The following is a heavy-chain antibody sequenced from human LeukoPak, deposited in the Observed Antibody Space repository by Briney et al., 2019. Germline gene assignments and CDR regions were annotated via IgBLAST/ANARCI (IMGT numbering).Heavy chain of an antibody. CDR3: AKKGCSGGSCYLTGYYFEY. Sequence: GGSLRLSCAASGFTVSSNYMSWVRQAPGKGLEWVAFIRYDGSNKYYAESVKGRFTISRDNSKNTLYLQMNSLRAEDTAVYYCAKKGCSGGSCYLTGYYFEYWGQGTLVTVSS. CDR1: GFTVSSNY. V-gene: IGHV3-30*02. CDR2: IRYDGSNK. J-gene: IGHJ4*02. D-gene: IGHD2-15*01.